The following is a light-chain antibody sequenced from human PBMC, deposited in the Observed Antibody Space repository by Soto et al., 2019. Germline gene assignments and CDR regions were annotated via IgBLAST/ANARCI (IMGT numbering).Light chain of an antibody. CDR2: EVA. CDR3: CSHSSSITWM. CDR1: SSDVGGYNF. J-gene: IGLJ3*02. Sequence: QSVLTQTASVSGSPGQSITMSCTGTSSDVGGYNFVSWYQQHPGKAPKLIVHEVANRLSGVSGRFSGSKSVNTAFLTISGLQAEDEAVYYCCSHSSSITWMFGGGTKLTVL. V-gene: IGLV2-14*03.